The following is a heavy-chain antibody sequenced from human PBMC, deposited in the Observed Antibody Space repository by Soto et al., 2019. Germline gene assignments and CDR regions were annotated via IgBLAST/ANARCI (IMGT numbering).Heavy chain of an antibody. Sequence: QITLKESGPTLVKPTQTLTLTCTFSGFSLSTSGVGVGWIRQPPGKALEWLALIYWDDDKRYSPSLKSRLTITKDTSKNHVVLTMTKKDPVDTATYFCAHTVTTQAFDIWGQGTMVTVSS. CDR3: AHTVTTQAFDI. J-gene: IGHJ3*02. CDR2: IYWDDDK. D-gene: IGHD4-17*01. V-gene: IGHV2-5*02. CDR1: GFSLSTSGVG.